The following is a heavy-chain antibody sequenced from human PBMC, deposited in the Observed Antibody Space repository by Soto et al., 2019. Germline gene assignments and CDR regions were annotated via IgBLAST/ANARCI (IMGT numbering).Heavy chain of an antibody. J-gene: IGHJ4*02. CDR3: ARDGTYNWV. D-gene: IGHD1-1*01. V-gene: IGHV3-66*01. CDR1: GFTVSNNY. CDR2: IYSGGAT. Sequence: EVRLLESGGGLVQPGGSLRLSCAASGFTVSNNYMRWVRQAPGKGLEWVSLIYSGGATYYADSVKGRFTISRDNSKNTLYLQMNSLIAEDTAVYYCARDGTYNWVGGQGILVTVSS.